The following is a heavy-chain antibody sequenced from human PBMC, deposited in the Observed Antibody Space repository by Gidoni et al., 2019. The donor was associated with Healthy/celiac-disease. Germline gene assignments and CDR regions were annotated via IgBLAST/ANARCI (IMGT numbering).Heavy chain of an antibody. V-gene: IGHV3-15*01. CDR3: TTDRGIQLWDYFDY. D-gene: IGHD5-18*01. Sequence: EVQLVESGGGLVKPGGSLRLSCAASGFPFSNAWMSWVRQAPGKGLEWVGRIKSKTDGGTTDYAAPVKGRFSISRDDSKNTLYLQMNSLKTEDTAVYYCTTDRGIQLWDYFDYWGQGTLVTVSS. CDR1: GFPFSNAW. J-gene: IGHJ4*02. CDR2: IKSKTDGGTT.